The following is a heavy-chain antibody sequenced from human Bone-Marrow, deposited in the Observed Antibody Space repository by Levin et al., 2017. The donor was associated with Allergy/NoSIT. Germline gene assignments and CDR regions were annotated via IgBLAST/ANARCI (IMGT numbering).Heavy chain of an antibody. CDR1: GFTLSDHY. V-gene: IGHV3-72*01. Sequence: SCVTSGFTLSDHYMDWVRQGPGKGLEWIGRTRNKAQGYITEYATSLKGRFIISRHDSENSVSLQINSLKIEDTAVYYCARWTTGRADSWGQGTLVTVSS. CDR3: ARWTTGRADS. J-gene: IGHJ4*02. CDR2: TRNKAQGYIT. D-gene: IGHD4-17*01.